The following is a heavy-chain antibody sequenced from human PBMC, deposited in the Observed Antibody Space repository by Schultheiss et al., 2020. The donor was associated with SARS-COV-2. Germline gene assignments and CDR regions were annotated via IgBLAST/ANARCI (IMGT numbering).Heavy chain of an antibody. J-gene: IGHJ2*01. CDR2: IYPGDSDT. Sequence: GGSLRLSCKGSGYSFTSYWIGWVRQMPGKGLEWMGIIYPGDSDTRYSPSFQGQVTISADKSISIAYLQWSSLKASDTAMYYCARQEGMTNWYFDLWGRGTLVTVSS. CDR1: GYSFTSYW. CDR3: ARQEGMTNWYFDL. V-gene: IGHV5-51*01. D-gene: IGHD4-11*01.